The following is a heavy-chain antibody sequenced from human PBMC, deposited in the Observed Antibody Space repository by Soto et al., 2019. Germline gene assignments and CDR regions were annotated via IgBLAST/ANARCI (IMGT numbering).Heavy chain of an antibody. J-gene: IGHJ6*02. V-gene: IGHV3-30*18. CDR2: ISYDGSKK. CDR3: AKMDADLLPYYYYGRDV. D-gene: IGHD1-26*01. CDR1: GFRFSDYG. Sequence: QVQLVESGGGVVQPGRSLRLSCAASGFRFSDYGIHWVRQAPGKGLEWVALISYDGSKKFYTDSVKGRFTISRDNSKNTMYLQIDRLRAEDTAVYYCAKMDADLLPYYYYGRDVWGQGTTVTVSS.